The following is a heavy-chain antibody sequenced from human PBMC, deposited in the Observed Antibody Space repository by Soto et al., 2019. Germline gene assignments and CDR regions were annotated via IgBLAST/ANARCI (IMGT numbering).Heavy chain of an antibody. Sequence: ASVKVSCKASGYTFTSYYMHWVRQAPGQGLEWMGIINPSGGSTSYAQKFQGRVTMTRDTSTSTVYMELSSLRSEDTAVYYCARDASQSGYSGYAQCDYWGQGTLVTVSS. V-gene: IGHV1-46*01. CDR2: INPSGGST. D-gene: IGHD5-12*01. CDR1: GYTFTSYY. J-gene: IGHJ4*02. CDR3: ARDASQSGYSGYAQCDY.